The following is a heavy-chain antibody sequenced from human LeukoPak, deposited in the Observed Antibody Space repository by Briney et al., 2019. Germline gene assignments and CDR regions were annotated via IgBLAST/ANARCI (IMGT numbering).Heavy chain of an antibody. D-gene: IGHD1-26*01. CDR3: AKVCSGSYYAFDI. CDR1: GFTFSSYA. CDR2: ISGSGGST. V-gene: IGHV3-23*01. J-gene: IGHJ3*02. Sequence: SGGSLRLSCAASGFTFSSYAMSWARQAPGMGLEWVSAISGSGGSTYYAYSVKGRFTISRDNSKNTLYLQMNSLRAEDTAVYYCAKVCSGSYYAFDIWGQGTMVTVSS.